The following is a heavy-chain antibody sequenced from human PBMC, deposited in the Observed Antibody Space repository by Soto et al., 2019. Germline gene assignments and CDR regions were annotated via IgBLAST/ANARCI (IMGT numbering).Heavy chain of an antibody. CDR1: GFTFSSYG. V-gene: IGHV3-33*01. J-gene: IGHJ3*02. CDR2: IWYDGSNK. D-gene: IGHD3-22*01. Sequence: PGGSLRLSCAASGFTFSSYGMHWVRQAPGKGLEWVAVIWYDGSNKYYADSVKGRFTISRDNSKNTLYLQMNSLRAEDTAVYYCARVTDYYDSSGYYYIAHHDAFDIWGQGTMVTVSS. CDR3: ARVTDYYDSSGYYYIAHHDAFDI.